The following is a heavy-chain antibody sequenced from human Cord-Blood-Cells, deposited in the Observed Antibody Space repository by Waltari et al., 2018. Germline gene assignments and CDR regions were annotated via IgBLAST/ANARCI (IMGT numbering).Heavy chain of an antibody. D-gene: IGHD6-6*01. CDR3: TRLGSSSGY. Sequence: EVQLVESGGGLVQPGGSLKLSCAASGFTFSGSALHCVRQASGKGLEWVGRIRSKANSYATAYAASVKGRFTISRDDSKNTAYLQMNSLKTEDTAVYYCTRLGSSSGYWGQGTLVTVSS. CDR1: GFTFSGSA. CDR2: IRSKANSYAT. J-gene: IGHJ4*02. V-gene: IGHV3-73*02.